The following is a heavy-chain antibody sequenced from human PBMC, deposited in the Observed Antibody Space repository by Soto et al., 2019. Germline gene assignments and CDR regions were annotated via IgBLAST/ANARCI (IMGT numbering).Heavy chain of an antibody. D-gene: IGHD4-17*01. V-gene: IGHV3-48*01. J-gene: IGHJ4*02. CDR3: ASAAYGDYYFDY. CDR1: GFTFSSYT. Sequence: GGSLILSCTASGFTFSSYTMNWVRQAPGKGLEWVSYISSSSTTIYYADSVKGRFTISRDNAKNSLYLQMNSLRAEDTAVYYCASAAYGDYYFDYWGQGTLVTVSS. CDR2: ISSSSTTI.